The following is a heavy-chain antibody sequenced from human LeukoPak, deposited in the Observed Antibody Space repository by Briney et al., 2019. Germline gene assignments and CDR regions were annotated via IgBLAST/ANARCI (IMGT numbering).Heavy chain of an antibody. Sequence: GASVKVSCKASGYTFTSYYVHWVRQAPGQGLEWMGIINPSGGSTSYAQKFQGRVTMTRDTSTSTVYMELSSLRPEDTAVYYCAREIGSGSYSLVWGQGTLVTVSS. CDR3: AREIGSGSYSLV. J-gene: IGHJ4*02. CDR2: INPSGGST. CDR1: GYTFTSYY. V-gene: IGHV1-46*01. D-gene: IGHD3-10*01.